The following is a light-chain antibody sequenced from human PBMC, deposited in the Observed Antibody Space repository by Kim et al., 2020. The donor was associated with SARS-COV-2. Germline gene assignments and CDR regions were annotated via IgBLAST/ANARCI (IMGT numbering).Light chain of an antibody. J-gene: IGLJ2*01. CDR1: SIGSKS. CDR3: QVWHSSSDHRVV. Sequence: SYELIQPPSVSVAPGKTARVSCGGNSIGSKSVHWYQQKSGQAPVLVMYYDSDRPSGIPERFSGSNSGNTATLTISRLEAGDEADYYCQVWHSSSDHRVVFGGGTQLTVL. V-gene: IGLV3-21*04. CDR2: YDS.